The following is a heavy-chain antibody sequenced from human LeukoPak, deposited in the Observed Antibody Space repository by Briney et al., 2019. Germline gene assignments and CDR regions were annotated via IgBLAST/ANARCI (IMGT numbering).Heavy chain of an antibody. CDR3: VTVEDDFGEQH. D-gene: IGHD1-1*01. Sequence: GGSLRLSCAASGFTFSSYGMHWVRQAPGKGLEWVAVISYDGSNKYYADSVKGRFTISRDNSKNTLYLQMNSLRAEDTAVYYCVTVEDDFGEQHWGQGTLVTVSS. V-gene: IGHV3-30*03. CDR1: GFTFSSYG. CDR2: ISYDGSNK. J-gene: IGHJ1*01.